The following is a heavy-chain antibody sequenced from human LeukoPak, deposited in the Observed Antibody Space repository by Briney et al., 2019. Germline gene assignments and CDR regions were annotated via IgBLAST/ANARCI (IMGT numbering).Heavy chain of an antibody. Sequence: GGSLRLSCAASGFTFSDYYMSWIRQAPGKGLEWVSYINSSGSTIYNADSVKGRFTISRDNAKNSLYLQMNSLRAEDTAVYYCARAADEYGGNGHDWFDPWGQGTLVTVSS. V-gene: IGHV3-11*01. J-gene: IGHJ5*02. CDR3: ARAADEYGGNGHDWFDP. CDR1: GFTFSDYY. D-gene: IGHD4-23*01. CDR2: INSSGSTI.